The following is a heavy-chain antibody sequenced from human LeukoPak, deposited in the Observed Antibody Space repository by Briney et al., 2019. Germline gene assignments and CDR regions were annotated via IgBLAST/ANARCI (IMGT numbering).Heavy chain of an antibody. CDR2: LFASGYS. J-gene: IGHJ1*01. CDR3: ATLLDERQQLVPTEYFQH. CDR1: GFSVSVNY. D-gene: IGHD6-13*01. V-gene: IGHV3-66*01. Sequence: GGSLRLSCAASGFSVSVNYMSWVRQAPGKGLEWISTLFASGYSTYADSVKGRFTISRDNSKNTLDLQMNSLRAEDTAVYYCATLLDERQQLVPTEYFQHWGQGTLVTVSS.